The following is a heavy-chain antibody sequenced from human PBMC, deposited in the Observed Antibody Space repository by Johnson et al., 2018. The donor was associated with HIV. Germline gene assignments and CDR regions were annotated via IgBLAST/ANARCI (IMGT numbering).Heavy chain of an antibody. CDR2: MGWNDGTI. V-gene: IGHV3-30*04. J-gene: IGHJ3*02. Sequence: VQLVESGEGVVQPGRSLRLSCAASGFTFSSYAMHWVRQAPGKGLEWVCGMGWNDGTIGYADSVKGRFTISRDNSKNTLYLQMNSLRAEDTAVYYCARDLRGAFDIWGQGTMVAVSS. CDR3: ARDLRGAFDI. CDR1: GFTFSSYA.